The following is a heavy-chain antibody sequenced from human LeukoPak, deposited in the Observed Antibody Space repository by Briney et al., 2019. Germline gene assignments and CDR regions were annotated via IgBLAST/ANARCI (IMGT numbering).Heavy chain of an antibody. Sequence: SETLSLTCTVSGGSISSSSYYWGWIRQPPGKGLEWIESIYYSGSTYYNPSLKSRVTISVDTSKNQFSLNLRSVTAADAAVYYCARHEEKGAVAGFGYWGQGTLVTVSS. CDR1: GGSISSSSYY. CDR2: IYYSGST. V-gene: IGHV4-39*07. D-gene: IGHD6-19*01. CDR3: ARHEEKGAVAGFGY. J-gene: IGHJ4*02.